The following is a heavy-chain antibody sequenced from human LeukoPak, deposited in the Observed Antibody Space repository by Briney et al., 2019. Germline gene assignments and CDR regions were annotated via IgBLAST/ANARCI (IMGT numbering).Heavy chain of an antibody. CDR2: ITWNSASI. CDR3: AKDSTTYYYASGSRGPYYYYGMDV. V-gene: IGHV3-9*01. Sequence: GGSLRLSCAASGFTFSSSAMSWVRQAPGKGLEWVSAITWNSASIIYAASVKGRFTISRDNAKNSLYLQMDSLRAEDTALYYCAKDSTTYYYASGSRGPYYYYGMDVWGQGTTVTVSS. D-gene: IGHD3-10*01. J-gene: IGHJ6*02. CDR1: GFTFSSSA.